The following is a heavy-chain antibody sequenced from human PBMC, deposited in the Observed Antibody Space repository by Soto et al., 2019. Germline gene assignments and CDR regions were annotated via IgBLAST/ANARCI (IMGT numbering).Heavy chain of an antibody. D-gene: IGHD3-9*01. Sequence: QITLKESGPTLVRPTQTLTLTCAFSGFSLSTSGVGVGWIRQPPGKALEWLAVIYWDDSKHYSPSPRSSLTITKATPKNQVVLTMTNMDPMDTGTYYCAHKGPEDWPLDYWGQGTLVTVSS. J-gene: IGHJ4*02. CDR3: AHKGPEDWPLDY. V-gene: IGHV2-5*02. CDR2: IYWDDSK. CDR1: GFSLSTSGVG.